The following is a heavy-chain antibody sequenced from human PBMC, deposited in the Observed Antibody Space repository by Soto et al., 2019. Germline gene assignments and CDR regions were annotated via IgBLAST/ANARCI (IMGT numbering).Heavy chain of an antibody. V-gene: IGHV1-8*01. CDR1: D. CDR3: ARGRRDYGDY. Sequence: DINWVRQATGQGLEWMGWMNPNSGNTAYAQKFQGRVTMTRNTSISTAYMELSSLRSEDTAVYYCARGRRDYGDYWGQGTLVTVSS. CDR2: MNPNSGNT. J-gene: IGHJ4*02.